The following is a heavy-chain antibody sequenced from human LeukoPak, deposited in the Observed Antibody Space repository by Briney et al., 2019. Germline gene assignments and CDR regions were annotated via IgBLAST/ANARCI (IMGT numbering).Heavy chain of an antibody. CDR1: GYTFTSYY. J-gene: IGHJ6*03. CDR3: ARNGVVVIEGYCYYYMDV. D-gene: IGHD3-22*01. Sequence: AASVKVSCKASGYTFTSYYMHWVRQAPGQGLEWMGIINPSGGRASYAQKFQGRVTMTRDMSTSTVYMELSSLRSEDTAVYYCARNGVVVIEGYCYYYMDVWGKGTTVTVSS. CDR2: INPSGGRA. V-gene: IGHV1-46*01.